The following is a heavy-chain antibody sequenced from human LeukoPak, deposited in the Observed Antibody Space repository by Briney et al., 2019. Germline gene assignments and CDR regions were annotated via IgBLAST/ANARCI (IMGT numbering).Heavy chain of an antibody. D-gene: IGHD1-26*01. CDR3: ARLRPGGSRYFDY. J-gene: IGHJ4*02. CDR1: GFTFSSYA. Sequence: PGGSLRLSCAASGFTFSSYAMSWVRQAPGKGLEWVSAISGSGGSTYYADSVKGRFTISRDNAKNTLYLQMNSLGVEDTAVYYCARLRPGGSRYFDYWGQGTLVTVSS. CDR2: ISGSGGST. V-gene: IGHV3-23*01.